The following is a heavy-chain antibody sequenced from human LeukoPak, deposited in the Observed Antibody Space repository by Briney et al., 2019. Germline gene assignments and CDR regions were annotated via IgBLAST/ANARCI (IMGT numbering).Heavy chain of an antibody. V-gene: IGHV3-9*01. CDR3: ARDPDSKRGTTFDY. D-gene: IGHD1-14*01. CDR2: ISWSSGSI. Sequence: PGRSLRLSCAASGFTFDDYAMHWVRQAPGKGLEWVSGISWSSGSIGYADSVKGRFTISRDNAKNSLYLQMNSLRAEDTAVYYCARDPDSKRGTTFDYWGQGTLVTVSS. CDR1: GFTFDDYA. J-gene: IGHJ4*02.